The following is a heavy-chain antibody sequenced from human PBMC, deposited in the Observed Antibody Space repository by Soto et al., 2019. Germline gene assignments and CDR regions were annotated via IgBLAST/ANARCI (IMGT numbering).Heavy chain of an antibody. J-gene: IGHJ6*02. CDR1: GYTFTSYG. CDR3: AGDCSYDSSGYYDGMDD. Sequence: ASVKVSCKASGYTFTSYGISWVRQAPGPGLEWMGWISAHNGNTNYAQKLQGRVTMTTDTSTNTAYMELRSLRSDDTAVYYCAGDCSYDSSGYYDGMDDWGQGTTVTVSS. V-gene: IGHV1-18*01. D-gene: IGHD3-22*01. CDR2: ISAHNGNT.